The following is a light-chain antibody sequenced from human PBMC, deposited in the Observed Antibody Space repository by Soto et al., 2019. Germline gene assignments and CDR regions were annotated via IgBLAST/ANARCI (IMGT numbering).Light chain of an antibody. J-gene: IGKJ4*01. CDR2: DAS. CDR1: QTVRNNY. Sequence: EFVLTQSPGTLSLSPGERATLSCRASQTVRNNYLAWYQQKPGQAPRLLIYDASSRATGIPDRFSGGGSGTYFTLTISRLGPEDLAVYYCQHFSSYPLTLGGGTKVEIK. V-gene: IGKV3-20*01. CDR3: QHFSSYPLT.